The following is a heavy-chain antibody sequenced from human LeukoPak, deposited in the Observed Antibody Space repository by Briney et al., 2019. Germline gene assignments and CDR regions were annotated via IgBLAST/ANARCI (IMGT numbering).Heavy chain of an antibody. J-gene: IGHJ5*02. V-gene: IGHV4-59*08. CDR1: SDSISDYY. D-gene: IGHD3-10*01. CDR2: ISYSGGV. CDR3: VRVHYSSGSLSSWFDP. Sequence: NASETLSLTCTVSSDSISDYYWGWIRQPPGKGLEWIGYISYSGGVSYSPSLEPPVTISLDTSKNQVSLKLSSVTAADTAIYYCVRVHYSSGSLSSWFDPWGRGILVTVSS.